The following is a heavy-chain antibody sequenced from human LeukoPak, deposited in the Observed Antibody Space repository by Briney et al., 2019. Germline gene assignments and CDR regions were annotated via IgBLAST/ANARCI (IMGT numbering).Heavy chain of an antibody. V-gene: IGHV3-66*01. CDR2: IYSGDST. J-gene: IGHJ4*02. D-gene: IGHD5-18*01. Sequence: GGSLRLSCAASGFTVSSNYMSWVRQAPGKGLEWVSVIYSGDSTYYADSVKGRFTISRVNAKDSLYLHMNSLRAEDTAVYYCARGGSGLTAMDLFDYWGQGTLVTVSS. CDR1: GFTVSSNY. CDR3: ARGGSGLTAMDLFDY.